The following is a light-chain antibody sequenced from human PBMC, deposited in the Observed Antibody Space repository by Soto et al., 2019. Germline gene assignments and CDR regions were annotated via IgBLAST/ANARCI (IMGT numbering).Light chain of an antibody. Sequence: EIVLTQSPGTLSLSPGEGATLSCRASQTISSFLAWYQQKRGQAPGLLIHGASNRATGIPDRFSGSGSGTDFTLTITRLEPEDFAVYYCQQYGGSPRTFGQGTKVDIK. CDR2: GAS. CDR3: QQYGGSPRT. J-gene: IGKJ1*01. CDR1: QTISSF. V-gene: IGKV3-20*01.